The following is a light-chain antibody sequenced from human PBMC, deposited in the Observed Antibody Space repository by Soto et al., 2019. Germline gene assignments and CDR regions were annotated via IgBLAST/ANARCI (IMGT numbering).Light chain of an antibody. CDR3: SSYTSSSTGV. J-gene: IGLJ3*02. CDR1: SSDVGGYKY. CDR2: DVS. V-gene: IGLV2-14*03. Sequence: QSALTQHASVSGSPGQSITISCTGTSSDVGGYKYVSWYQQHPGKAPKLMIYDVSNRPSGVSNRFSGSKSGNTASLTSSGLQAEDEADYYCSSYTSSSTGVFGGGTKLTVL.